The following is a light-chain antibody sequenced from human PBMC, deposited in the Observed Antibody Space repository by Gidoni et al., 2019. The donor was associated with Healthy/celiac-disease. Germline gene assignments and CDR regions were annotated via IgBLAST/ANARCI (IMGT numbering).Light chain of an antibody. V-gene: IGKV1-39*01. CDR1: QSISSY. CDR2: AAS. J-gene: IGKJ1*01. Sequence: DIQMTQSPSSLSASVGDRVTITCRASQSISSYLNWYQQKPGKAPKLLIYAASSLQSGVPSRFSGRGSGTDFTLTISSLQPEDFATYYCQQSYSTPWTVGQXTKVEIK. CDR3: QQSYSTPWT.